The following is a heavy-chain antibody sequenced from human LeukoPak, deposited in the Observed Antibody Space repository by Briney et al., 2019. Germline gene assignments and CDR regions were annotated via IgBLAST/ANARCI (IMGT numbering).Heavy chain of an antibody. Sequence: PGGSLRLSCAASGFTLSSHEMNWVRQAPGKGLEWVSYISSSGSIIYYADSVKGRFTISRDNAKSSLFLQMNSLRAEDTAVYYCPRASLAFDYWGQGTLVTVSS. D-gene: IGHD2-15*01. CDR2: ISSSGSII. CDR1: GFTLSSHE. CDR3: PRASLAFDY. J-gene: IGHJ4*02. V-gene: IGHV3-48*03.